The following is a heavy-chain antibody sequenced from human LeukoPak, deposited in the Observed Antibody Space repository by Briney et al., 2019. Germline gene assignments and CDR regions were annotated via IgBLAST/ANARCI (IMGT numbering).Heavy chain of an antibody. D-gene: IGHD2-15*01. Sequence: SETLSLTCTVSGGSISSYYWSWIRQPPGKGLEWIGYVYYTGDTNYNPSLKSRVTMSTDTSKNQLYLKLSSVTAADTAVYYCARGGAGYCSGGSCPKNWFDPWGQGTLVTVSS. CDR1: GGSISSYY. J-gene: IGHJ5*02. CDR3: ARGGAGYCSGGSCPKNWFDP. CDR2: VYYTGDT. V-gene: IGHV4-59*08.